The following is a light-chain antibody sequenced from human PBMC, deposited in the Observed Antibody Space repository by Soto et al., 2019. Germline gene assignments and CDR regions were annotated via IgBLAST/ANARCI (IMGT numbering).Light chain of an antibody. V-gene: IGKV1D-13*01. CDR1: QDINYS. CDR2: DAS. J-gene: IGKJ4*01. CDR3: QQFNNYPLT. Sequence: AIQLTQSPSSLSACVGDSITITCRASQDINYSLAWYQQKPGKAPNLLIYDASGLESGVPPRFSGGGSGTDFTLTITNLQPEDFATYYCQQFNNYPLTFGGGTKVNIK.